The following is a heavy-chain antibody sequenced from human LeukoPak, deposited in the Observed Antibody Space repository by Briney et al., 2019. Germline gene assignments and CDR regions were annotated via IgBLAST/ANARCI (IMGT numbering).Heavy chain of an antibody. CDR3: ARTYGGYYYGMDV. J-gene: IGHJ6*02. D-gene: IGHD3-10*01. CDR1: GGSISSSSYY. V-gene: IGHV4-39*01. CDR2: IYYSGIS. Sequence: PSETLSLTCAASGGSISSSSYYWGWIRQPPGKGLEWISNIYYSGISYYNPSLKSRVTISVDTSKNQSSLNLSSVTAADTAVYYCARTYGGYYYGMDVWGQGTTVTVSS.